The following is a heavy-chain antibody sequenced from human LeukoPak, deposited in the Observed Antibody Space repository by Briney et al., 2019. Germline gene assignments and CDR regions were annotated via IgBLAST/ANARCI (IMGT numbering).Heavy chain of an antibody. CDR1: GFTFSTYS. CDR3: AKEFAYYDSEIDWFDP. Sequence: GGSLRLSCVVSGFTFSTYSMNWVRQAPGKGLEWVSSISSSSSYIYYADSVKGRFTISRDNSKNTLYLQMNSLRAEDTAVYYCAKEFAYYDSEIDWFDPWGQGTLVTVSS. D-gene: IGHD3-22*01. CDR2: ISSSSSYI. V-gene: IGHV3-21*01. J-gene: IGHJ5*02.